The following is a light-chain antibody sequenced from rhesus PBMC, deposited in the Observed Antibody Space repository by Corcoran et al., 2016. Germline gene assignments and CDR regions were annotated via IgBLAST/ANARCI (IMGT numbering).Light chain of an antibody. CDR3: YQHSSGYS. CDR1: QSVSSY. J-gene: IGKJ2*01. CDR2: GAS. V-gene: IGKV3-10*01. Sequence: QVILTQSPATLSLSPGERATLSCRASQSVSSYLAWYQQKPGQAPRLLIYGASSRAPGIPDRFSGSGSGTDFTPTISSLEPEDVGVYHCYQHSSGYSFGQGTKVEIK.